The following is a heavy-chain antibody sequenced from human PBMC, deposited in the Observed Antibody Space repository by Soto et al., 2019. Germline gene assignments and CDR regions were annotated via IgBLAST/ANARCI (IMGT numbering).Heavy chain of an antibody. CDR2: IYYSGST. D-gene: IGHD5-12*01. J-gene: IGHJ6*03. Sequence: PSETLSLTCTVSGGSISSSSYYWGWIRQPPGKGLEWIGSIYYSGSTYYNPSLKSRVTISVDTSKNQFSLKLSSVTAADTAVYYCASLIHSGYDFEDYYYYMDVWGKGTTVTVSS. CDR1: GGSISSSSYY. V-gene: IGHV4-39*01. CDR3: ASLIHSGYDFEDYYYYMDV.